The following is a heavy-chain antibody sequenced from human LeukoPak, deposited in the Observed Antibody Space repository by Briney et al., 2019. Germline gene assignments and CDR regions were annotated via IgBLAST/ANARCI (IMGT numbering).Heavy chain of an antibody. V-gene: IGHV1-46*01. D-gene: IGHD3-22*01. Sequence: ASVKVSCKASGYTFTSYYMHWVRQAPGQGLEWMGIINPSGGSTSYAQKFQGRVTMTTDTSTSTAYMELRSLRSDDTAVYYCARDRYYYDSSGYYGNWFDPWGQGTLVTVSS. CDR3: ARDRYYYDSSGYYGNWFDP. CDR2: INPSGGST. J-gene: IGHJ5*02. CDR1: GYTFTSYY.